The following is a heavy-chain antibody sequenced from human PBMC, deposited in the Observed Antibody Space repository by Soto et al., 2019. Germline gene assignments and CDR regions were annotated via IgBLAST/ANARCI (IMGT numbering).Heavy chain of an antibody. CDR1: GFTFSSYA. J-gene: IGHJ4*02. D-gene: IGHD3-10*01. V-gene: IGHV3-30-3*01. Sequence: GGSLRLSCAASGFTFSSYAMHWVRQAPGKGLEWVAVISYDGSNKYYADSVKGRFTISRDNSKNTLYLQMNSLRAEDTAVYYCARDRAARRYYYGSGSYLSQYFDYWGQGTLVTVSS. CDR3: ARDRAARRYYYGSGSYLSQYFDY. CDR2: ISYDGSNK.